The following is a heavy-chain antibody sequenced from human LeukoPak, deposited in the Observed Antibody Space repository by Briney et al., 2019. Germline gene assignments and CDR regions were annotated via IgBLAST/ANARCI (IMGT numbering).Heavy chain of an antibody. D-gene: IGHD6-13*01. CDR3: AKKPSSSLPLYYYYYMDV. CDR2: ISHSGVST. CDR1: GFTFGNYG. J-gene: IGHJ6*03. V-gene: IGHV3-23*01. Sequence: GGSLRLSCAASGFTFGNYGMTWVRQAPGKGLEWVSIISHSGVSTYYADSVKGRFTISRDNSKNTLYLQMNSLRAEDTAVYYCAKKPSSSLPLYYYYYMDVWGKGTTVTVSS.